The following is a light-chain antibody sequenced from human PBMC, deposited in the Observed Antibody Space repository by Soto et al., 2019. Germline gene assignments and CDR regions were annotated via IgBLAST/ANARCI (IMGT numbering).Light chain of an antibody. J-gene: IGKJ2*01. CDR2: GAS. V-gene: IGKV3-20*01. Sequence: EIVLTQSPGTLSLSPGERATLSCRASQSVSSSYLAWYQQKPGQAPRLLIYGASSRATGIPDRFSGSGSGTDFTLTISRVEPEEFAVYYCQQYGSSPQTFGQGTKLEIK. CDR3: QQYGSSPQT. CDR1: QSVSSSY.